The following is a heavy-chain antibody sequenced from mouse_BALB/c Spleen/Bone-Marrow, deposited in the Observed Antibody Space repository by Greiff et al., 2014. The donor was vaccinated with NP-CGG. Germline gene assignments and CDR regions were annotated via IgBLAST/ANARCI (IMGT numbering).Heavy chain of an antibody. Sequence: VQLQQSGAELAKPGASVKMSCKASGYTFTSYWMHWVKQRPGQGLEWIGYINPSTGYTEYNQKFKDKATLTADKSSSTAYMQRRTLTLEYSAVFYCERKITTVDYPRHKGGQ. J-gene: IGHJ2*01. CDR1: GYTFTSYW. CDR2: INPSTGYT. V-gene: IGHV1-7*01. CDR3: ERKITTVDYPRHK. D-gene: IGHD1-1*01.